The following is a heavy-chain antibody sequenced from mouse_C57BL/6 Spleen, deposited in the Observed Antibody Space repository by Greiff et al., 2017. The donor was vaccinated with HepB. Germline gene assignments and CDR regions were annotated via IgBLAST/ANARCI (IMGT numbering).Heavy chain of an antibody. CDR2: INYDGSST. CDR3: ARVPSLYYAMDY. CDR1: GFTFSDYY. V-gene: IGHV5-16*01. Sequence: EVKLMESEGGLVQPGSSMKLSCTASGFTFSDYYMAWVRQVPEKGLEWVANINYDGSSTYYLDSLKSRFIISRDNAKNMLYLQMSSLKSEDTATYYCARVPSLYYAMDYWGQGTSVTVSS. J-gene: IGHJ4*01.